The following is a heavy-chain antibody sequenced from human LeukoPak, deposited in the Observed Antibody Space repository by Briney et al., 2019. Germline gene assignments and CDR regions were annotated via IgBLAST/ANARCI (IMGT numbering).Heavy chain of an antibody. D-gene: IGHD3-22*01. CDR3: AREMGAYVSSGYSVLYYFDY. V-gene: IGHV3-30*02. CDR1: GFTFSSYG. J-gene: IGHJ4*02. CDR2: IRYDGSNK. Sequence: GGSLRLSCAASGFTFSSYGMHWVRQAPGKGLEWVAFIRYDGSNKYYADSVKGRFTISRDNAKNSLYLQMNSLRAEDTALYYCAREMGAYVSSGYSVLYYFDYWGQGTLVTVSS.